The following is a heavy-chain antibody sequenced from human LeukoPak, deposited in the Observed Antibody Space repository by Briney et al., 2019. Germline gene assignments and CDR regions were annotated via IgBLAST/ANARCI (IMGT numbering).Heavy chain of an antibody. CDR1: GGSISSYY. Sequence: SETLSLTCTVSGGSISSYYWSWIRQPPGKGLEWIGYIYYSGSTNYNPSLTSRVTISVDTSKNQFSLKLSSVTAADTAVYYCARDRSILWFTYGMDVWGQGTTVTVSS. CDR2: IYYSGST. CDR3: ARDRSILWFTYGMDV. D-gene: IGHD3-10*01. J-gene: IGHJ6*02. V-gene: IGHV4-59*01.